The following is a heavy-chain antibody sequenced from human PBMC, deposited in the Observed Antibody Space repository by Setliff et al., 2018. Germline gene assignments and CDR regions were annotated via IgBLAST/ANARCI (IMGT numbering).Heavy chain of an antibody. D-gene: IGHD2-2*01. J-gene: IGHJ4*02. CDR1: GGSISSISYY. Sequence: SETLSLTCTVPGGSISSISYYWGWIRQPPGKGLEWIGTVYDSETTYYNPSLKSRVTIFVDTSKNQFPLNLNSVTAADTGVYYCASCRYQVPYDYWGQGILVTVSS. CDR3: ASCRYQVPYDY. CDR2: VYDSETT. V-gene: IGHV4-39*01.